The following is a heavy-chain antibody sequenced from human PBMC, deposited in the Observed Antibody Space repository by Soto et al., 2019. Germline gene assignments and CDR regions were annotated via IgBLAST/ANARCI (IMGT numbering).Heavy chain of an antibody. Sequence: PSETLSLTCTVSGGSISSSSYYWGWIRQPPGKGLEWIGIIYYSGSTKYNPSLQSRVTISVDTSKNDFSLNLSSVTAADTAVYFCAREWGLLPYYVMNVWGHGTAVTVSS. V-gene: IGHV4-39*07. CDR1: GGSISSSSYY. D-gene: IGHD7-27*01. J-gene: IGHJ6*02. CDR3: AREWGLLPYYVMNV. CDR2: IYYSGST.